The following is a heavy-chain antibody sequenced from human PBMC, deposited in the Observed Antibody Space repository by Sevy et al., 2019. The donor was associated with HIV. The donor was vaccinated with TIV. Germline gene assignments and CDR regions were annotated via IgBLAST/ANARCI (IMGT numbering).Heavy chain of an antibody. CDR3: ATGKGSGDRKKYGMDV. D-gene: IGHD6-19*01. Sequence: ASVKVSCKVSGYTLTELSMHWVRQAPGKGLEWMGGFDPEDGETIFAQKFQGGVTMTEDTSTDTAYMELSSLRSEDTAVYYCATGKGSGDRKKYGMDVWGQGTTVTVSS. CDR2: FDPEDGET. V-gene: IGHV1-24*01. CDR1: GYTLTELS. J-gene: IGHJ6*02.